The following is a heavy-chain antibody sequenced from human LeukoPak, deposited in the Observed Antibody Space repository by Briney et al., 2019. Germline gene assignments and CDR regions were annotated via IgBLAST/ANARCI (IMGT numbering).Heavy chain of an antibody. V-gene: IGHV3-23*01. CDR3: AKALWFGESNFDY. D-gene: IGHD3-10*01. CDR1: GFTFSSYA. CDR2: ISGSGGST. Sequence: GGSLRLSCAASGFTFSSYAMSWVRQAPGKGLEWVSAISGSGGSTYYADSVKGRFTISRGNSKNTLYLQMNSLRAEDTAVYYCAKALWFGESNFDYWGQGTLVTVSS. J-gene: IGHJ4*02.